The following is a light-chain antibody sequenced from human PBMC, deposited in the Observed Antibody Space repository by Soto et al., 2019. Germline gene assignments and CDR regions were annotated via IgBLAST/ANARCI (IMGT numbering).Light chain of an antibody. Sequence: EIVLTQSPGTLSLSPGERATLSCRASQSVSRGYLAWYQQKPGQAPRLLIYGTSSRATGIPDRFSASGSGTDLTLTISRLETEDFALYYCQQYDRAPPITFGQGTRLEI. CDR2: GTS. CDR3: QQYDRAPPIT. CDR1: QSVSRGY. J-gene: IGKJ5*01. V-gene: IGKV3-20*01.